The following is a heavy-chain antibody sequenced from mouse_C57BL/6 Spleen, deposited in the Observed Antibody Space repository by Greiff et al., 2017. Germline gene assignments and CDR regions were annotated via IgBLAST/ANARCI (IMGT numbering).Heavy chain of an antibody. CDR3: ARARLYSNYDYFDY. Sequence: VQLQQSGPELVKPGASVKISCKASGYAFSSSWMNWVKQRPGKGLEWIGRIYPGDGDTNYNGKFKGKATLTADKSSSTAYMQLSSLTSEDSAVYFCARARLYSNYDYFDYWGQGTTLTVSS. CDR2: IYPGDGDT. J-gene: IGHJ2*01. D-gene: IGHD2-5*01. CDR1: GYAFSSSW. V-gene: IGHV1-82*01.